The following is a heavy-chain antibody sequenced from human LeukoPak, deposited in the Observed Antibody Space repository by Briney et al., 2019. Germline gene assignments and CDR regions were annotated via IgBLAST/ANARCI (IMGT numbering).Heavy chain of an antibody. CDR2: FYYTGST. CDR1: GGSLSSGTFY. D-gene: IGHD3-10*01. J-gene: IGHJ4*02. CDR3: ARYSYDLGNFCQFDF. Sequence: SETLSLTCTVSGGSLSSGTFYWSWIRQPPGKGLEWIGYFYYTGSTHYNPSLKSRVTISADTSRNQFSLRLSSVTAADTAVYYCARYSYDLGNFCQFDFWGQGTLVTVSS. V-gene: IGHV4-61*01.